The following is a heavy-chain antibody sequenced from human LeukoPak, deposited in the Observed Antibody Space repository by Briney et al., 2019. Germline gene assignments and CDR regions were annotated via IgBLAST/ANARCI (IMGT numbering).Heavy chain of an antibody. Sequence: AGGSLRLSCAASGFTFSSYGMHWVRQAPGKGLEWVAFIRYDGSNKYYADSVKGRFTISRDNSKNTLYLQMNSLRAEDTAVYYCANEDIVVVPAAMNFDYWGQGTLVTVSS. V-gene: IGHV3-30*02. J-gene: IGHJ4*02. CDR2: IRYDGSNK. CDR1: GFTFSSYG. D-gene: IGHD2-2*01. CDR3: ANEDIVVVPAAMNFDY.